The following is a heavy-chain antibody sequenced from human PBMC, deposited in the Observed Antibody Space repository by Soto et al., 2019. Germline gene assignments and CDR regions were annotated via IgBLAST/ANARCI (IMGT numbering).Heavy chain of an antibody. V-gene: IGHV3-11*01. CDR3: AKDRRAGGNSAFYFDF. J-gene: IGHJ4*02. CDR1: GFTFRDYY. Sequence: LRLSCAASGFTFRDYYMSWIRQAPGKGLEWVSYISSSGSTIYYADSVKGRFTISRDNAKNSLYLQMSSLTAEDTAVYYCAKDRRAGGNSAFYFDFWGQGAQVTVSS. CDR2: ISSSGSTI. D-gene: IGHD3-16*01.